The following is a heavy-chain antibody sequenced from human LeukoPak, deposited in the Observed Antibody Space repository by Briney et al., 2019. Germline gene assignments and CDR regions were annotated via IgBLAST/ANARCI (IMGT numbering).Heavy chain of an antibody. D-gene: IGHD3-22*01. CDR1: GFTFSSYA. CDR2: ISGSGGST. J-gene: IGHJ1*01. CDR3: ARGDLYYYDSSPYFQH. V-gene: IGHV3-23*01. Sequence: PGGSLRLSCAASGFTFSSYAMSWVRQAPGKGLEWVSAISGSGGSTYYADSVKGRFTISRDNSKNTLYLQMNSLRAEDTAVYYCARGDLYYYDSSPYFQHWGQGTLVTVSS.